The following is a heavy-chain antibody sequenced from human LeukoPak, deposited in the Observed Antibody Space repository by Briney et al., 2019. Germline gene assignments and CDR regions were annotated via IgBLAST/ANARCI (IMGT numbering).Heavy chain of an antibody. D-gene: IGHD2-2*01. V-gene: IGHV1-69*02. J-gene: IGHJ4*02. CDR2: IIPILGIA. CDR3: ARAGFGYCSSTSCPHFDY. Sequence: RASVKVSCKASGGTFSSYTISWVRQAPGQGLEWMGRIIPILGIANYAQKFQGRVTITADKSTSTAYMELSSLRSEDTAVYHCARAGFGYCSSTSCPHFDYWGQGTLVTVSS. CDR1: GGTFSSYT.